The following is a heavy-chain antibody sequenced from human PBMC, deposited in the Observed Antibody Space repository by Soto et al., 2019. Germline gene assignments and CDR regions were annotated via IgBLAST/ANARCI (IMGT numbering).Heavy chain of an antibody. J-gene: IGHJ5*02. CDR3: AKDGGKDGYFGNWFDP. CDR2: IIPIFGSV. CDR1: GGTFSNYA. V-gene: IGHV1-69*13. D-gene: IGHD5-12*01. Sequence: SVKVSCKASGGTFSNYAITWVRQAPGQGLEWLGRIIPIFGSVTFAQKFQGRITLTADESTTTVYMELSSLRSDDTAVYYCAKDGGKDGYFGNWFDPWGQGTQVPASS.